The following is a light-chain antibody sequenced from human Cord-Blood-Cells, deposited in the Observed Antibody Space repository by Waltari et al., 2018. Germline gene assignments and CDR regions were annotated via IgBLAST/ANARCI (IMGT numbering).Light chain of an antibody. CDR3: QQYGSSPIS. CDR2: GAS. J-gene: IGKJ5*01. CDR1: HSVSSSY. V-gene: IGKV3-20*01. Sequence: EIVLTQSPGTLSLSPGERATLSCRASHSVSSSYLAWYPQKPGQAPRLLIYGASSRATGIPDRCSGSGSGTDFTLTISRLEPEDFAVYYCQQYGSSPISFGQGTRLEIK.